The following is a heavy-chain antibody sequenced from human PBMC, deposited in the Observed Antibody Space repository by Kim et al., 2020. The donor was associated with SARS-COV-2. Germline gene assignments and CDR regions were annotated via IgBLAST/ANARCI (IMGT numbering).Heavy chain of an antibody. CDR1: GGSISSYY. V-gene: IGHV4-59*13. J-gene: IGHJ5*02. CDR3: AGRESAAGTGAFDP. CDR2: IYYSGST. Sequence: SETLSLTCTVSGGSISSYYWSWIRQPPGKGLEWIGYIYYSGSTNYNPSLKSRVTISVDTSKNQFSLKLSSVTAADTAVYYCAGRESAAGTGAFDPWGQGTLVTVSS. D-gene: IGHD6-13*01.